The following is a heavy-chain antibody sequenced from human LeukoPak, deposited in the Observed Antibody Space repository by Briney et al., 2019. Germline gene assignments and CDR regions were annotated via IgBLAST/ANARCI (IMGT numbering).Heavy chain of an antibody. Sequence: GGSLRLSCAASGFTFSSYGMSWVRQAPGKGLEWLSHITSGGTIYYADSVKGRFTISRGNAKNSLYLQMNSLRAEDTAVYYCARDQRYCSSSSCPWEPFDYWGQGTLVTVPS. CDR3: ARDQRYCSSSSCPWEPFDY. CDR2: ITSGGTI. CDR1: GFTFSSYG. D-gene: IGHD2-2*01. V-gene: IGHV3-48*04. J-gene: IGHJ4*02.